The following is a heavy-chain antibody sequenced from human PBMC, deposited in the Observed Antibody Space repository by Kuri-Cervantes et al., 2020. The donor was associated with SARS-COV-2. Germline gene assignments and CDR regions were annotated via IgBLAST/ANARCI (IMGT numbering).Heavy chain of an antibody. D-gene: IGHD3-22*01. J-gene: IGHJ6*02. Sequence: ESLKISCSVSGGSISSRSYYWGWIRQPPGKGLEWIGSIYYSGSTNYNPTLKSRVTISVDTSTNQFFLNLTSVTAADTAVYYCVRQGGYYGMDVRGQGTTVTVSS. V-gene: IGHV4-39*01. CDR1: GGSISSRSYY. CDR2: IYYSGST. CDR3: VRQGGYYGMDV.